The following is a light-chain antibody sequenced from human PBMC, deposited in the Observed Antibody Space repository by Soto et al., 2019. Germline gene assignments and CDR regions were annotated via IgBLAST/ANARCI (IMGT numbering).Light chain of an antibody. Sequence: QSVLTQSPSASGTPGQRVTISCSGSSSNIGSNYVYWYQQFPGAAPKLLIYRSNQRPSGVPDRFSGSKSGTSASLAISGLRSDDETDYYCAAWDDSLSGVVFGGGTQLTVL. CDR3: AAWDDSLSGVV. CDR2: RSN. J-gene: IGLJ3*02. CDR1: SSNIGSNY. V-gene: IGLV1-47*01.